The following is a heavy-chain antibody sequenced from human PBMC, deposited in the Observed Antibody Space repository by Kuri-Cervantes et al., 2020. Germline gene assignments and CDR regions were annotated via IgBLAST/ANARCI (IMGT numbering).Heavy chain of an antibody. V-gene: IGHV3-23*01. J-gene: IGHJ6*02. CDR3: AKDFPRPKDGRYYYGMDV. Sequence: GGSLRLSCAASGFTFSSYAMSWVRQAPGKGLEWVSAISGSGGSTYYADSVKGRFTISRDNSKNTLYLQTNSLRAEDTAVYYCAKDFPRPKDGRYYYGMDVWGQGTTVTVSS. CDR1: GFTFSSYA. CDR2: ISGSGGST.